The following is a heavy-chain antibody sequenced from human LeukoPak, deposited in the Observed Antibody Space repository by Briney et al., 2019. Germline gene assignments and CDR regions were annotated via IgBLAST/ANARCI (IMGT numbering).Heavy chain of an antibody. D-gene: IGHD6-19*01. CDR2: IYHSGST. V-gene: IGHV4-4*02. J-gene: IGHJ2*01. CDR1: GGSISSSNW. CDR3: ARDMKKRQWLAYWYFDL. Sequence: SGTLSLTCAVSGGSISSSNWWSWVRQPPGKGLEWIGEIYHSGSTNHNPSLKSRVTISVDKSKNQFSQKLSSVTAADTAVYYCARDMKKRQWLAYWYFDLWGRGTLVTVSS.